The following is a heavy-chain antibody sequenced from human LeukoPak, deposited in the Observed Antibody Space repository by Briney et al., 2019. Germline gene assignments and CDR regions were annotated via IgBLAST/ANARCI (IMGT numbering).Heavy chain of an antibody. CDR1: GGTFSSYA. Sequence: SVKVSCKASGGTFSSYAISWVRQVPGQGLEWMGGIIPIFGTANYAQKFQGRVTITADESTSTAYMELSSLRSEDTAVYYCASAAVAGTEYFDYWGQGTLVTVSS. V-gene: IGHV1-69*13. J-gene: IGHJ4*02. CDR2: IIPIFGTA. D-gene: IGHD6-19*01. CDR3: ASAAVAGTEYFDY.